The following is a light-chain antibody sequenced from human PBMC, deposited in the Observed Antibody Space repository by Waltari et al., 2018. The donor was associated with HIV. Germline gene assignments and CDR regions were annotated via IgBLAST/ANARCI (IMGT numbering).Light chain of an antibody. V-gene: IGKV1-27*01. Sequence: DIQMTQSPSSLSASVGDRVTITCRASQGISNYLAWYQQKPGKVPKLLIYVASTLQSGVPSRFSGSGSGTDFTLTISSLQPKDVATYYCQKYNSAPLITFGPGTKVDIK. J-gene: IGKJ3*01. CDR3: QKYNSAPLIT. CDR2: VAS. CDR1: QGISNY.